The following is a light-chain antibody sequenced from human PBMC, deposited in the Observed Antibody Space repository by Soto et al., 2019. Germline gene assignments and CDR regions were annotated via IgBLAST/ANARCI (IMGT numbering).Light chain of an antibody. CDR2: XXX. Sequence: QSALTQPASVSGSPGQSITISCTGTSSDVGGYNYLSWYQQHPGKAPKVMIYXXXNRXXXXXNXXXGSKSGNTASLTISGLQAEDXADYFCSSYTTSGTPVFGGGTKLTVL. V-gene: IGLV2-14*01. CDR3: SSYTTSGTPV. CDR1: SSDVGGYNY. J-gene: IGLJ3*02.